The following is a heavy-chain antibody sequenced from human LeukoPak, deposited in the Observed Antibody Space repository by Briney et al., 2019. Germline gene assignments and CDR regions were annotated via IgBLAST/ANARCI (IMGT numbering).Heavy chain of an antibody. CDR1: GFTFSSYA. V-gene: IGHV3-21*01. J-gene: IGHJ4*02. CDR2: ISSSSSYI. CDR3: ARDVTVAGAFDY. D-gene: IGHD6-19*01. Sequence: PGGSLRLSCAASGFTFSSYAMHWVRQAPGKGLEWVSSISSSSSYIYYADSVKGRFTISRDNAKNSLYLQMNSLRAEDTAVYYCARDVTVAGAFDYWGQGTLVTVSS.